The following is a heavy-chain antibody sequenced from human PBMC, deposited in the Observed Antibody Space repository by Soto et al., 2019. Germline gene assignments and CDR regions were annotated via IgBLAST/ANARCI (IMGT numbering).Heavy chain of an antibody. J-gene: IGHJ5*01. D-gene: IGHD3-10*01. V-gene: IGHV1-3*01. CDR2: VTAGRGNT. CDR3: ARENPTQAGSYYDS. CDR1: GYTFTAYT. Sequence: ASVKVSCKASGYTFTAYTIHWVRQAPGQRLEWMGWVTAGRGNTDYSQKFQGRVTITRDTSASTAYMELYSLRSEDTAVYYCARENPTQAGSYYDSWGQGTMVTVSS.